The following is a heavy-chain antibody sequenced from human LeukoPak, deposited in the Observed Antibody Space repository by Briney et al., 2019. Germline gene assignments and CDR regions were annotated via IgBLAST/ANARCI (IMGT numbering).Heavy chain of an antibody. Sequence: PGGSLRLSCAASGFTFSSFDMPWVHQPTGQGLEWVSTIGTASDTYYPGSVEGRFTLSRDNAKNSLYLQMNSLTAGDTAVYYCARGPPRGKYYYMDVWGKGTTVTVSS. CDR2: IGTASDT. V-gene: IGHV3-13*01. J-gene: IGHJ6*03. D-gene: IGHD1-1*01. CDR3: ARGPPRGKYYYMDV. CDR1: GFTFSSFD.